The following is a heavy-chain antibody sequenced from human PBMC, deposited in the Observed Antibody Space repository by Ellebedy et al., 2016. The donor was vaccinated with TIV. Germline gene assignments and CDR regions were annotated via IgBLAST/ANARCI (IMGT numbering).Heavy chain of an antibody. CDR2: ISGSGGST. Sequence: GGSLRLSXAASGFTFSSYAMSWVRQAPGKGLEWVSAISGSGGSTYYADSVKGRFTISRDNSKNTLYLQMNSLRAEDTAVYYCAKDREFQLMAVAGYDAFDIWGQGTMVTVSS. J-gene: IGHJ3*02. CDR1: GFTFSSYA. D-gene: IGHD6-19*01. CDR3: AKDREFQLMAVAGYDAFDI. V-gene: IGHV3-23*01.